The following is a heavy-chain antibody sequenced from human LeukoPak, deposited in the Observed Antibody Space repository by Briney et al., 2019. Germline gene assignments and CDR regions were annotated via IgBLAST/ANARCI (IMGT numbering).Heavy chain of an antibody. Sequence: GGSLRLSCAASGFTFSSYAMSWVRQAPGKGLEWVSAISGSGGSTYYADSVKGRFTISRDNSKSTLYLQMNSLRAEDTAVYYCAKERYYGSGSYYKVNWFDPWGQGTLVTVPS. V-gene: IGHV3-23*01. D-gene: IGHD3-10*01. J-gene: IGHJ5*02. CDR1: GFTFSSYA. CDR3: AKERYYGSGSYYKVNWFDP. CDR2: ISGSGGST.